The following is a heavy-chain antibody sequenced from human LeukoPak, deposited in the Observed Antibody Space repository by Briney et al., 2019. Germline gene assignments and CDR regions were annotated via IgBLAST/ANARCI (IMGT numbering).Heavy chain of an antibody. Sequence: GGSLRLSCAASGFIFSNYGMHWVRQAPGRGLEWVAVIWYDSRNEYYADSVKGRFTISRDNSKNMLFLQMSSLRAEDTALYYCARDLAGGYFDLWGQGALVTVSS. J-gene: IGHJ4*02. CDR2: IWYDSRNE. CDR3: ARDLAGGYFDL. V-gene: IGHV3-33*08. CDR1: GFIFSNYG. D-gene: IGHD2-8*02.